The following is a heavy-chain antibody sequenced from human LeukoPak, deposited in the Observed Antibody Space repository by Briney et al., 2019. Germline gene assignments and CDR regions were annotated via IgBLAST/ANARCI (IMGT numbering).Heavy chain of an antibody. Sequence: GGSLRLSCAASGFTFSSYGMHWVRQAPGKGLEWVAVISHDGSSKYYADSVKGRFTISRDNSKNTLDLQMHRLGPEDTAVYYCAKSIRFCSSSSCFAGYYNYGLHVWGQGTTVIVSS. V-gene: IGHV3-30*18. CDR3: AKSIRFCSSSSCFAGYYNYGLHV. J-gene: IGHJ6*02. D-gene: IGHD2-2*01. CDR1: GFTFSSYG. CDR2: ISHDGSSK.